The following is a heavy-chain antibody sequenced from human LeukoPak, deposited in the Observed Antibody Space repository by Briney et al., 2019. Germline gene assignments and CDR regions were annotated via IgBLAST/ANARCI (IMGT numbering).Heavy chain of an antibody. D-gene: IGHD1-1*01. J-gene: IGHJ5*02. CDR1: GVSFSGHY. V-gene: IGHV4-34*01. Sequence: SETLSLTCAVSGVSFSGHYWSWIRQSPGKGLEWIGEITERGSTNYNPSLKSRVTISRDTSKNHFSLKVSSVTAADTVVYYCARGPITEDGTFHSPNAWGQGTLVTVSS. CDR3: ARGPITEDGTFHSPNA. CDR2: ITERGST.